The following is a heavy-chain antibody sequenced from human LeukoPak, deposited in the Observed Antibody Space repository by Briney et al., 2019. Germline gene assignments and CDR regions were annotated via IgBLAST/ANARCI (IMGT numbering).Heavy chain of an antibody. D-gene: IGHD3-9*01. CDR1: GGSFSGYY. J-gene: IGHJ4*02. CDR2: INHSGST. Sequence: ETLSLTCAVYGGSFSGYYWSWIRQPPGKELEWIGEINHSGSTNYNPSLKSRVTISVDTSKNHFSLNLSSVTAADTAVYYCARAPVLRYFDWVDYWGQGTLVTVSS. V-gene: IGHV4-34*01. CDR3: ARAPVLRYFDWVDY.